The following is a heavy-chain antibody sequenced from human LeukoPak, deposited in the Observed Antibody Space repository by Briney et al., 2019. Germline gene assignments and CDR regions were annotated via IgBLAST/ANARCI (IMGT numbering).Heavy chain of an antibody. CDR3: ARANFWSGYGYFDY. CDR1: GGSISSHY. Sequence: SETLSLTCTVSGGSISSHYWSWIRQPPGKGLEWIGYIYYSGSTNYNPSLQSRVTISVDTSKNQFSLKLSSVTAADTAVYYCARANFWSGYGYFDYWGQGTLVTVSS. D-gene: IGHD3-3*01. J-gene: IGHJ4*02. CDR2: IYYSGST. V-gene: IGHV4-59*11.